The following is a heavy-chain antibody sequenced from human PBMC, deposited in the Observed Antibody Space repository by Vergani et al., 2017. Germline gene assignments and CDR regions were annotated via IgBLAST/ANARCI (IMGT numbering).Heavy chain of an antibody. V-gene: IGHV4-59*02. J-gene: IGHJ6*04. Sequence: QVKLQESGPGLVKPSETLSLTCTVSGASVNSYYWSWIRQPPGKGLEWMGYMYHSGSTNYNPSLETRVTISGDTSKNQFSLKLSSVTAADTAVYYCASVLRPSAAARSGYTIVVWGKGTTVTVSS. CDR2: MYHSGST. CDR3: ASVLRPSAAARSGYTIVV. CDR1: GASVNSYY. D-gene: IGHD3-3*01.